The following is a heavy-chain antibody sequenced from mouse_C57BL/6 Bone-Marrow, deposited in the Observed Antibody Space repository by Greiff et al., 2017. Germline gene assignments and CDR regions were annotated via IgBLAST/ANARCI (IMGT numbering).Heavy chain of an antibody. J-gene: IGHJ3*01. V-gene: IGHV5-6*01. CDR1: GFTFSSYG. CDR3: ARAYYYGSWFAY. CDR2: ISRGGSYT. D-gene: IGHD1-1*01. Sequence: EVKLVESGGDLVKPGGSLKLSCAASGFTFSSYGMSWVRQTPDKRLEWVATISRGGSYTYYPDSVKGRFTISRDNATNTLYLQMSSLKSEDTAMYYCARAYYYGSWFAYWGQGTLVTVSA.